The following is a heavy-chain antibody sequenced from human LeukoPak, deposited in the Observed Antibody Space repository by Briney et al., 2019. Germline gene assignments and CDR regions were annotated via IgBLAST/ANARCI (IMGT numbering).Heavy chain of an antibody. CDR2: ISGSGSNT. Sequence: GGSLRLSCAAPGFTFSSYSMNWVRQAPGKGPEWVSAISGSGSNTYYSDSVKGRFTISRDNSKNTLYLQMNSLRAEDTAVYYCAKDSIGYYKPFDYWGQGSLVTVS. D-gene: IGHD3-22*01. J-gene: IGHJ4*02. V-gene: IGHV3-23*01. CDR1: GFTFSSYS. CDR3: AKDSIGYYKPFDY.